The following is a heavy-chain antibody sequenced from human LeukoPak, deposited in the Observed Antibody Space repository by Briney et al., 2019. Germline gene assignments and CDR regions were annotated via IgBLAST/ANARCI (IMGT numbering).Heavy chain of an antibody. Sequence: ASVKVSCKASGYTFTGYYMHWVRQAPGQGLEWMGWINPNSGGTNYAQKFQGRVTMTRDTSISTAYMELSRLRSDDTAVYYCERDIVVLPAAMHPQVFDYWGQGTLVTVSS. CDR2: INPNSGGT. D-gene: IGHD2-2*01. J-gene: IGHJ4*02. CDR3: ERDIVVLPAAMHPQVFDY. V-gene: IGHV1-2*02. CDR1: GYTFTGYY.